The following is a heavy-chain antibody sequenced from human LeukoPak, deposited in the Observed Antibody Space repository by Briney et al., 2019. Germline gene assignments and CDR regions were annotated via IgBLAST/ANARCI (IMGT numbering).Heavy chain of an antibody. CDR3: AGAMVRGVSNIYYYYYMDV. J-gene: IGHJ6*03. CDR2: ISWNSIGI. Sequence: PGRSLRLSCAASGFTIDEYAMPWVRQVPGKGLEWVSGISWNSIGIGYADSVKGRFTISRDNAKNSLYLQMNSLSPEDTALYYCAGAMVRGVSNIYYYYYMDVWDKGTTVTVSS. CDR1: GFTIDEYA. V-gene: IGHV3-9*01. D-gene: IGHD3-10*01.